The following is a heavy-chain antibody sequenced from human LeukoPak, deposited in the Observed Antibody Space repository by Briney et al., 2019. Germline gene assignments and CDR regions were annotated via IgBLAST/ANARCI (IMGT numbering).Heavy chain of an antibody. V-gene: IGHV3-7*01. Sequence: GGSLRLSCAASGFTFSNYWMSWVRQAPGKGLEWVANIKHDVSEKYYVDSVKGRFTISRDNAKNSLYLQMNSLRAEDTAVYYCARSRGVLRYFDWLSALRGRENNLVDYWGQGTLVTVSS. D-gene: IGHD3-9*01. CDR1: GFTFSNYW. CDR3: ARSRGVLRYFDWLSALRGRENNLVDY. J-gene: IGHJ4*02. CDR2: IKHDVSEK.